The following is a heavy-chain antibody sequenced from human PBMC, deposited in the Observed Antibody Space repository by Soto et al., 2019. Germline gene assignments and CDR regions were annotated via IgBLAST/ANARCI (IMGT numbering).Heavy chain of an antibody. V-gene: IGHV4-34*01. Sequence: SETLSLTCAVYSGSFSGYYWSWIRQPPGKGLEWIGEINHSGSTNYNPSLKSRVTVSVDTSKNQFSLKLSSVTAADTAVYYCARATLHTPSAYILTGYYFDYWGQGTLVTVSS. D-gene: IGHD3-9*01. CDR3: ARATLHTPSAYILTGYYFDY. CDR1: SGSFSGYY. J-gene: IGHJ4*02. CDR2: INHSGST.